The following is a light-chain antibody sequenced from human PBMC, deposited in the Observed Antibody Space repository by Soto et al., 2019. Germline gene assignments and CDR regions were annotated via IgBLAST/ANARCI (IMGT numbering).Light chain of an antibody. Sequence: EILLTQSPGTLSLSPGERATLSCRASQHVSSTYLAWYQQKPGQAPRLVIYAASTRATGIPDRFSGSGYGREFTLTISSLQSEDSSVYYCQQYNNWPLTFGGGTKVDI. CDR1: QHVSSTY. CDR3: QQYNNWPLT. CDR2: AAS. J-gene: IGKJ4*01. V-gene: IGKV3-15*01.